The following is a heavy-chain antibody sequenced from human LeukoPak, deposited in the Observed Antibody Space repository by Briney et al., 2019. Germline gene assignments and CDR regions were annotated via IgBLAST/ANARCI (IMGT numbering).Heavy chain of an antibody. D-gene: IGHD2-8*02. V-gene: IGHV3-23*01. CDR2: ISGDGGVT. CDR1: GFTFSDAV. CDR3: AKVGYCTANRFRTHDY. Sequence: GGSLRLSCAASGFTFSDAVMSWVRQAPGKGLEWVSAISGDGGVTYYAASVKGRFTISRDNSKNTVYLQMNSLRAEDTATYYCAKVGYCTANRFRTHDYWGQGALVTVSS. J-gene: IGHJ4*02.